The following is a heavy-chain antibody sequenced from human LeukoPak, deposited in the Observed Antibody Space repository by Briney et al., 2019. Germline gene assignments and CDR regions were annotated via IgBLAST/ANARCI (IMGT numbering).Heavy chain of an antibody. J-gene: IGHJ4*02. V-gene: IGHV3-64*01. CDR3: ARELASSSSFDN. D-gene: IGHD6-6*01. CDR2: ISSNGGST. CDR1: GFTFSNYA. Sequence: GGSLRLSCAASGFTFSNYAMHWVRQAPGKGLEYVAAISSNGGSTYYANSVKGRFSIARDKSKNTLYLQMGSPRAEDMAVYYCARELASSSSFDNWGQGTLVTVSS.